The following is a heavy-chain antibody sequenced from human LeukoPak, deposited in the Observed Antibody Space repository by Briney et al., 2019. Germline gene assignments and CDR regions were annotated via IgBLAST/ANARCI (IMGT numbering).Heavy chain of an antibody. CDR1: GFTFSSYA. D-gene: IGHD6-19*01. CDR2: ISYHGSNK. Sequence: GGSLRLSCAASGFTFSSYAMHWVRQAPGKGLEWVAVISYHGSNKYYADSVKGRFTISRDNSKNTLYLQMNSLRAEDTAVYYCARVGSGWYDFDYWGQGTLVTVSS. V-gene: IGHV3-30-3*01. J-gene: IGHJ4*02. CDR3: ARVGSGWYDFDY.